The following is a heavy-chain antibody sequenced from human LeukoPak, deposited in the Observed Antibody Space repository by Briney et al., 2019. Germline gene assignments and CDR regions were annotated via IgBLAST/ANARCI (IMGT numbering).Heavy chain of an antibody. CDR2: ISYDGSNK. V-gene: IGHV3-30*04. Sequence: PGGSLRLSCAASGFTFSSYAMHWVRQAPGKGLEWVAVISYDGSNKYYADSVKGRFTISRDNAKNSLYLQMNSLRAEDTALYYCARDVYYYDSSGYYYDWGQGTLVTVSS. CDR3: ARDVYYYDSSGYYYD. CDR1: GFTFSSYA. J-gene: IGHJ4*02. D-gene: IGHD3-22*01.